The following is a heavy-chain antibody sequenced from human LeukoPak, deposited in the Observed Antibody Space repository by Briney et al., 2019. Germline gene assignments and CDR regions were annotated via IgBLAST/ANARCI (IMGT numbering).Heavy chain of an antibody. J-gene: IGHJ4*02. D-gene: IGHD5-12*01. CDR3: ARAGYSGYGDY. CDR1: GFTFSSYS. Sequence: GGSLRLSCAASGFTFSSYSMNWVRQAPGKGLEWVSSISSSSYIYYADSVKGRFTISRDNAKNSLYLQMNSLRAEDTAVYHCARAGYSGYGDYWGQGTLVTVSS. CDR2: ISSSSYI. V-gene: IGHV3-21*01.